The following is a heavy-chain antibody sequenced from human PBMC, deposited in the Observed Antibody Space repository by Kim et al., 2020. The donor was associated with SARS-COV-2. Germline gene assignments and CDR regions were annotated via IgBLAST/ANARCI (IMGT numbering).Heavy chain of an antibody. V-gene: IGHV5-51*01. CDR3: ARPHSSSWYVFDY. D-gene: IGHD6-13*01. J-gene: IGHJ4*02. Sequence: YSPSFQGKVTISADKSISTAYLQGSSLKASDTAMYYCARPHSSSWYVFDYWGQGTLVTVSS.